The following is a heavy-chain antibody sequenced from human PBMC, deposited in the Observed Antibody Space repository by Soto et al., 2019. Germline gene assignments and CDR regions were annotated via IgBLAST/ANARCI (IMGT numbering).Heavy chain of an antibody. CDR3: ARGAEGAYYHDY. CDR1: GLTFSRYW. Sequence: DVQLVESGGGSVQPGGSLRLSCVASGLTFSRYWGHWVGQAPGKGLVWVSRVKGDEITATYADSVEGRFTISRDNAKNTVYLHMNSLRADDTAVYYCARGAEGAYYHDYWGQGTLVTVSS. V-gene: IGHV3-74*01. J-gene: IGHJ4*02. CDR2: VKGDEITA. D-gene: IGHD3-3*01.